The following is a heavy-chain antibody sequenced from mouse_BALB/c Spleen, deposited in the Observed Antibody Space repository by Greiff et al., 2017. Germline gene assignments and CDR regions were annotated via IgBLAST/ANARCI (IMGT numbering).Heavy chain of an antibody. D-gene: IGHD2-4*01. J-gene: IGHJ2*01. CDR3: ARTGDDDDYFDY. Sequence: EVQLQQSGAELVKPGASVKLSCTASGFNIKDTYMHWVKQRPEQGLEWIGRIDPANGNTKYDPKFQGKATITADTSSNTAYLQLSSLTSEDTAVYYCARTGDDDDYFDYWGQGTTLTVSA. V-gene: IGHV14-3*02. CDR2: IDPANGNT. CDR1: GFNIKDTY.